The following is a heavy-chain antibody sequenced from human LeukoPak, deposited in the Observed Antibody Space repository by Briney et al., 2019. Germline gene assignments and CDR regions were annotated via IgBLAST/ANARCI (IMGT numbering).Heavy chain of an antibody. CDR2: ISDSGYST. V-gene: IGHV3-23*01. CDR1: GFSFSIYA. D-gene: IGHD4-17*01. Sequence: PGGSLRLSCAASGFSFSIYAMSWVRQAPGKGLEWVSVISDSGYSTYYADSVKGRFTILRDNSKNTLYLQMNSLRAEDTAVYYCAKSPGTTVTTTPLGYWGQGTLVTVSS. CDR3: AKSPGTTVTTTPLGY. J-gene: IGHJ4*02.